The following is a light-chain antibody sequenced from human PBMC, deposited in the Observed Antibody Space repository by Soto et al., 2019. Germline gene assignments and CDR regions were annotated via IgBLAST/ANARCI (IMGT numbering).Light chain of an antibody. Sequence: DIQMTQSPSTLSASVGDRVTITCRASQSVNSWLAWYQQKPGKAPKLLLYKASSLESGVPSRFSGSGSGTEFTLTISSLQPDDFGTYYCQQYDTSPLTFSGGTKVDIK. CDR2: KAS. V-gene: IGKV1-5*03. CDR3: QQYDTSPLT. J-gene: IGKJ4*01. CDR1: QSVNSW.